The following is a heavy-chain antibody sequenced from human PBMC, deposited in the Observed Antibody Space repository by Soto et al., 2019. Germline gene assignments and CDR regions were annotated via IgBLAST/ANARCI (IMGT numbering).Heavy chain of an antibody. CDR2: IYPGDSDT. V-gene: IGHV5-51*01. D-gene: IGHD6-13*01. Sequence: PGESLKISCKGSGYSFTSYWIGWVRQMPGKGLEWMGIIYPGDSDTRYSPSFQGQVTISADKSISTAYLQWSSLKASDTAMYYCARQQLVSQYGMDVWGQGTTVTVSS. J-gene: IGHJ6*02. CDR3: ARQQLVSQYGMDV. CDR1: GYSFTSYW.